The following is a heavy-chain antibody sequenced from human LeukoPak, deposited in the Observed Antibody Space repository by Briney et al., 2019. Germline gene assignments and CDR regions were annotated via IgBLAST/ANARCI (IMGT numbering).Heavy chain of an antibody. D-gene: IGHD5-12*01. CDR2: ISSSSSYI. CDR1: GFTFSTYS. Sequence: PGGSLRLSCAASGFTFSTYSMNWVRQAPGKGLEWVSSISSSSSYIYYADSVKGRFTISRDNAKNSLYLQMNSLRAEDTALYYCATWLWLRSYFDYWGQGTLVTISS. CDR3: ATWLWLRSYFDY. J-gene: IGHJ4*02. V-gene: IGHV3-21*01.